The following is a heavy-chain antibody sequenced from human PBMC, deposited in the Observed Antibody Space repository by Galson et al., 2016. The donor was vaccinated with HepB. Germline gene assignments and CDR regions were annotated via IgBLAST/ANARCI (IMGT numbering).Heavy chain of an antibody. J-gene: IGHJ4*02. Sequence: SLRLSCAASGFTFHDYTMHWVRQAPGKGLEWVSSISWNGGGIYYADSVKGRFTISRDNAQNSLYLQMNSLRDEDTALYYCAKDFFTAGTPSFDYWGQGTLVTVSS. CDR2: ISWNGGGI. D-gene: IGHD6-19*01. CDR3: AKDFFTAGTPSFDY. CDR1: GFTFHDYT. V-gene: IGHV3-9*01.